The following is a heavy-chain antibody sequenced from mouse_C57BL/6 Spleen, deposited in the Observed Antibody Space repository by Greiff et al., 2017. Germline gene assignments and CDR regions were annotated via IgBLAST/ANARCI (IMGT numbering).Heavy chain of an antibody. J-gene: IGHJ4*01. CDR2: ISRGSSTI. Sequence: EVQVVESGGGLVKPGGSLKLSCAASGFTFSDYGMHWVRQAPEKGLEWVAYISRGSSTIYYADTVKGRFTISRDNAKNTLFLQMTRLRSEDTAMYYCARGGDYVYAMDYWGKGTSVTVSS. V-gene: IGHV5-17*01. D-gene: IGHD2-13*01. CDR1: GFTFSDYG. CDR3: ARGGDYVYAMDY.